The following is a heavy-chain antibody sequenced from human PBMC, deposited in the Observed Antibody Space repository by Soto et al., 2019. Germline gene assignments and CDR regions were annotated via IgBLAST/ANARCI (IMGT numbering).Heavy chain of an antibody. CDR2: THYSGTT. J-gene: IGHJ4*01. Sequence: SETLSLTCTVSGASITSYYWSWIRQPPGKGLEWIGFTHYSGTTSYNPSLKSRVTISVDTSKNQFSLELISVTAADTAVYYCARDANTNDYFDYWVHGTPVTVSS. V-gene: IGHV4-59*01. CDR1: GASITSYY. CDR3: ARDANTNDYFDY. D-gene: IGHD2-15*01.